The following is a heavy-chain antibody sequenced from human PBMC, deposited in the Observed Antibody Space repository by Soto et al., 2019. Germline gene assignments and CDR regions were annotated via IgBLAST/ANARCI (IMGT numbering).Heavy chain of an antibody. V-gene: IGHV3-30*18. J-gene: IGHJ6*02. CDR3: AKGKYSGYDRGMDSINYYYYGMDV. D-gene: IGHD5-12*01. Sequence: GGSLRLSCAASGFTFSSYGMHWVRQAPGKGLEWVAVISYDGSNKYYADSVKGRFTISRDNSKNTLYLQMNSLRAEDTAVYYCAKGKYSGYDRGMDSINYYYYGMDVWGQGTTVTVSS. CDR1: GFTFSSYG. CDR2: ISYDGSNK.